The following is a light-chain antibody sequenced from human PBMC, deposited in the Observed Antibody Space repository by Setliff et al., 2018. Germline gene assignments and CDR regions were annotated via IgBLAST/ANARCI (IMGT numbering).Light chain of an antibody. J-gene: IGLJ1*01. CDR3: AAWDDSRNGYV. Sequence: QSVLTQPPSASGTPGQRVTISCSGSSSNIGSNTVNWYQQLPGTAPKLLIYRNNQRPSGVPDRFSGSKSGTSASLAISGLQSEDEADYYCAAWDDSRNGYVFGTGTKVT. V-gene: IGLV1-44*01. CDR1: SSNIGSNT. CDR2: RNN.